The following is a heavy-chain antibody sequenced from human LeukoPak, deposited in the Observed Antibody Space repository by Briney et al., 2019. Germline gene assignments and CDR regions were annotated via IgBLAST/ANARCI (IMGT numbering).Heavy chain of an antibody. CDR1: GFTFSSYT. Sequence: PGGSLRLSCTASGFTFSSYTMSWVRQAPGKGLEWVSSISSSSSYIYYADSVKGRFTISRDNAKNSLYLQMNSLRAEDTAVYYCARDFEAVAGPVDYWGQGTLVTVSS. V-gene: IGHV3-21*01. D-gene: IGHD6-19*01. CDR3: ARDFEAVAGPVDY. J-gene: IGHJ4*02. CDR2: ISSSSSYI.